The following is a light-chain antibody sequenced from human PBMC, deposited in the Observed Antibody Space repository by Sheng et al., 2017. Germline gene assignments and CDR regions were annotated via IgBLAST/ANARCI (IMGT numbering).Light chain of an antibody. CDR3: CSYAGSYTWV. V-gene: IGLV2-11*01. Sequence: QSALTQPRSVSGSPGQSVTISCTGTDSDVGGYHYVSWYQQHPGKAPKLIIYDVDKRPSGVPDRFSGSKSGNTASLTISGLQAEDEADYYCCSYAGSYTWVFGGGTKLTVL. J-gene: IGLJ3*02. CDR1: DSDVGGYHY. CDR2: DVD.